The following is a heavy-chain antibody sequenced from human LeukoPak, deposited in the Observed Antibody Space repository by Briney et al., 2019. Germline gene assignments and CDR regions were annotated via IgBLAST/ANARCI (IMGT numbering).Heavy chain of an antibody. CDR3: VRDQGSSWFYYGLDV. CDR1: GFTFGTYW. D-gene: IGHD6-13*01. J-gene: IGHJ6*02. CDR2: IKQDGSEQ. V-gene: IGHV3-7*01. Sequence: GGSLRLSCAASGFTFGTYWMNWVRQAPGKGLEWVANIKQDGSEQFYVDSVRGRFTISRDNARSSLYPEMNRLRVEDTAVYYCVRDQGSSWFYYGLDVWGQGTLVTVSS.